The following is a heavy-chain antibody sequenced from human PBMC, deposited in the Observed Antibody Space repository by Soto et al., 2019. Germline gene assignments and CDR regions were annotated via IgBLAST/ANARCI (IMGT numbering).Heavy chain of an antibody. CDR1: GFSFSDHY. V-gene: IGHV3-11*01. Sequence: PGGSLRLSCAASGFSFSDHYMTWIRQAPGKGLELLSYISPGGDITNYVDSVKGRFTISRDNAKNSLSLHMNSLRAEDTAVYYCTRDPRITDFWGQGTLVTVSS. D-gene: IGHD3-16*01. J-gene: IGHJ4*02. CDR3: TRDPRITDF. CDR2: ISPGGDIT.